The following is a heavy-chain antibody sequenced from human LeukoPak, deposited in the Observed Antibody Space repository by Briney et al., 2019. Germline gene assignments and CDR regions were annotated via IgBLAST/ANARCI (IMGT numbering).Heavy chain of an antibody. CDR2: ISGSGGTT. D-gene: IGHD6-19*01. J-gene: IGHJ6*02. CDR1: GIHLWSYS. CDR3: AKDHRSSVYYYYGMDV. Sequence: GSLRISWAASGIHLWSYSISWVRQAPGKGLGWVPGISGSGGTTYYADSVKGRFTISRDNSKNTLYLQMNSLRAEDTAVYYCAKDHRSSVYYYYGMDVWGQGTTVTVSS. V-gene: IGHV3-23*01.